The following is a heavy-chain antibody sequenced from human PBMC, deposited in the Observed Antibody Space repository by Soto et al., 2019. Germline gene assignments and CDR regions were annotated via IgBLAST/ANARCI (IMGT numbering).Heavy chain of an antibody. Sequence: EVQLVESGGGLVKPGGSLRLSCAASGFTFSSYSMNWVRQAPGKGLEWVSSISSSSSYIYYADSVKGRFTISRDNAKNSLYLQMNSLRAEDTAVYYCARDKELLGRYYYGMDVWGQGTTVTVSS. J-gene: IGHJ6*02. CDR1: GFTFSSYS. CDR2: ISSSSSYI. CDR3: ARDKELLGRYYYGMDV. D-gene: IGHD2-15*01. V-gene: IGHV3-21*01.